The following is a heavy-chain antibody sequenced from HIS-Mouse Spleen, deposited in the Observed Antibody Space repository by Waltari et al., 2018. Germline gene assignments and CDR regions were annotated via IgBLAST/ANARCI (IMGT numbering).Heavy chain of an antibody. CDR2: ISSSSSYI. CDR1: GFTFSSYS. Sequence: EVQLVESGGGLVKPGGSLRLSCAASGFTFSSYSMNWVRQAPGKGLEWVSSISSSSSYIYYEDSVKGRFTISRDNAKNSLYLQMNSLRAEDTAVYYCASSGYSYGYFDYWGQGTLVTVSS. D-gene: IGHD5-18*01. CDR3: ASSGYSYGYFDY. J-gene: IGHJ4*02. V-gene: IGHV3-21*01.